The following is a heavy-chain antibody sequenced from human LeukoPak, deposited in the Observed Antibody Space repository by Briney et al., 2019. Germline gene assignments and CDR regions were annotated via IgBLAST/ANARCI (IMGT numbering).Heavy chain of an antibody. CDR2: IRFDGSNK. J-gene: IGHJ4*02. D-gene: IGHD2-2*01. CDR3: ARDLGYCSSTSCYAYFDY. V-gene: IGHV3-30*02. Sequence: GSLRLSCAASGFTFSSFGMHWIRQAPGKGLEWVAFIRFDGSNKYYADSVKGRFTISRDNSKNTLYLQMNSLRAEDTAVYYCARDLGYCSSTSCYAYFDYWGQGTLVTVSS. CDR1: GFTFSSFG.